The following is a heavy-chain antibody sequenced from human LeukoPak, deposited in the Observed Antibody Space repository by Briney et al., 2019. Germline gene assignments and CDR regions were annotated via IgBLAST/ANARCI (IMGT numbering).Heavy chain of an antibody. CDR1: GFTVSDNY. Sequence: WGSLRLSCAASGFTVSDNYMSWVRQAPGKGLEWVANITQGGSANYYVYSVKGRFTFSKDNANNLLFLQMNSLTGEATALYYCTRVLSLAEDDWGQGNLDRVSS. CDR2: ITQGGSAN. CDR3: TRVLSLAEDD. D-gene: IGHD1-14*01. J-gene: IGHJ4*02. V-gene: IGHV3-7*01.